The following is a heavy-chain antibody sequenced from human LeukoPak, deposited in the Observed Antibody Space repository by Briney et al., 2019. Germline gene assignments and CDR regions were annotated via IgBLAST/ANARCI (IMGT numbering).Heavy chain of an antibody. CDR3: ARRRYSGSHRAFDI. D-gene: IGHD1-26*01. CDR2: IIPIFGIA. J-gene: IGHJ3*02. CDR1: GYTFTSYA. V-gene: IGHV1-69*13. Sequence: ASVKVSCKASGYTFTSYAISWVRQAPGQGLEWMGGIIPIFGIANYAQKFQGRVTITADESTSTAYMELSSLRSEDTAVYYCARRRYSGSHRAFDIWGQGTMVTVSS.